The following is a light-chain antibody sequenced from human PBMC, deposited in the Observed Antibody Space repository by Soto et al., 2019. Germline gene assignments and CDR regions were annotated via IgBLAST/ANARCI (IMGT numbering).Light chain of an antibody. CDR2: WAS. V-gene: IGKV4-1*01. CDR3: QQYASSPT. CDR1: QNIFYSSNNKNY. Sequence: DIVMTQSPDSLAVSLGERATINCKSSQNIFYSSNNKNYLAWYQQKPGQPPKLLIYWASTRESGVPDRFSGSGSGTDFTLTISRLEPEDFAVYYCQQYASSPTFGQGTRLEIK. J-gene: IGKJ5*01.